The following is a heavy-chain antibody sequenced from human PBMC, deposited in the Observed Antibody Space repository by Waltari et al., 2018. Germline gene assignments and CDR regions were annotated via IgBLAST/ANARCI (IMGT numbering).Heavy chain of an antibody. J-gene: IGHJ5*02. V-gene: IGHV4-39*07. D-gene: IGHD3-10*01. CDR1: GDSLLYTLYY. CDR3: ARDPTKGVYNWFDP. CDR2: TYYDGTT. Sequence: QPQLQESGPRLVKPSEPLSLTCIVSGDSLLYTLYYWGWSRQPPGKGLEWIGSTYYDGTTHYNSSLKGRATISVDPTKNQFSLEISSTTAADTAVYYCARDPTKGVYNWFDPWGQGILVIVSS.